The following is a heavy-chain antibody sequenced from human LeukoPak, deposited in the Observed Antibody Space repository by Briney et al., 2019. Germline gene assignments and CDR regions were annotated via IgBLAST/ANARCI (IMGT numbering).Heavy chain of an antibody. CDR3: ARHPSSSRFRGFFDY. CDR1: GGSISNYY. CDR2: IYYSGST. D-gene: IGHD6-13*01. Sequence: SETLSLTCTVSGGSISNYYWSWIRQPPGKGLEWIGYIYYSGSTNYNPSLKSRVTISVDTSKNQFSLKLSSVTAADTAVYYCARHPSSSRFRGFFDYWGQGTLVTVSS. V-gene: IGHV4-59*08. J-gene: IGHJ4*02.